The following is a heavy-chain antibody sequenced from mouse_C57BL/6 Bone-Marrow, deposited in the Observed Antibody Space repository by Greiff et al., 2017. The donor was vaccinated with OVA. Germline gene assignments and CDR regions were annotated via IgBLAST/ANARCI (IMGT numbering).Heavy chain of an antibody. D-gene: IGHD1-1*01. V-gene: IGHV1-64*01. J-gene: IGHJ3*01. CDR2: IHPNSGST. Sequence: VQLQQSGAELVKPGASVKLSCKASGYTFTSYWMHWVKQRPGQGLEWIGMIHPNSGSTNYNEKFKSKATLTVDKSSSTAYMQLSSLTSEDSAVYYCARNYYYGSSFEGGFAYWGQGTLVTVSA. CDR3: ARNYYYGSSFEGGFAY. CDR1: GYTFTSYW.